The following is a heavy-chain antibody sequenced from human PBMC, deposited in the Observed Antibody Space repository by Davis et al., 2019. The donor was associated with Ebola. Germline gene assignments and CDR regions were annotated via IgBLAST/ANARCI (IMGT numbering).Heavy chain of an antibody. CDR1: GFTFSNYG. CDR3: ARGSDSSSLDY. Sequence: GESLKISCAASGFTFSNYGMHWVRQAPGKGLEWVALIWYDGSNKYYVDSVKGRFTISRDNSKNMQYLQMNSLRAEDTAVYYCARGSDSSSLDYWGQGTLVTVSS. CDR2: IWYDGSNK. D-gene: IGHD6-6*01. J-gene: IGHJ4*02. V-gene: IGHV3-33*01.